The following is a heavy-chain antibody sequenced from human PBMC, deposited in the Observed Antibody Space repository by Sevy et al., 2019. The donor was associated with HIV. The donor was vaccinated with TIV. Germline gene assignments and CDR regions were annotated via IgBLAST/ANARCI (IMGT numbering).Heavy chain of an antibody. Sequence: SETLSLTCSVSGGSISGYYWSWIRQPPGKGLEWIGYTYYSGSTNYNPSLRSRVTISVDTSKNQFSLKLRSVTAADTAVYFCARVVAGSEDYYYYYGMDVWGQGTTVTASS. V-gene: IGHV4-59*13. D-gene: IGHD6-19*01. CDR3: ARVVAGSEDYYYYYGMDV. CDR2: TYYSGST. CDR1: GGSISGYY. J-gene: IGHJ6*02.